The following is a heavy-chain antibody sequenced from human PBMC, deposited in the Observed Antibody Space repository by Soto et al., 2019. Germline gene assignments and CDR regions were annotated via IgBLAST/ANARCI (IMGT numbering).Heavy chain of an antibody. Sequence: PGGSLRLSCTASGFTFGDYAMSWFRQAPGKGLEWVGFIRSKAYGGTTEYAASVKGRFTISRDDSKSIAYLQMNSLRAEDTAVYYCAKDGPGTQYYSLWGQGTLVTVSS. D-gene: IGHD4-4*01. CDR1: GFTFGDYA. CDR2: IRSKAYGGTT. J-gene: IGHJ4*02. V-gene: IGHV3-49*03. CDR3: AKDGPGTQYYSL.